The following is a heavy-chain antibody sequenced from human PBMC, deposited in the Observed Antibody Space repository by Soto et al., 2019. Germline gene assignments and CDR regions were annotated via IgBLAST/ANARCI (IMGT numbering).Heavy chain of an antibody. CDR2: IWYDGSNK. CDR3: AKDHRYFDWLLHPFDAFDI. Sequence: GGSLRLSCAASGFTFSSYGMHWVRQAPGKGLEWVAVIWYDGSNKYYADSVKGRFTISRDNSKNTLYLQMNSLRAEDTAVYYCAKDHRYFDWLLHPFDAFDIWGQGTMVTVSS. CDR1: GFTFSSYG. V-gene: IGHV3-33*06. J-gene: IGHJ3*02. D-gene: IGHD3-9*01.